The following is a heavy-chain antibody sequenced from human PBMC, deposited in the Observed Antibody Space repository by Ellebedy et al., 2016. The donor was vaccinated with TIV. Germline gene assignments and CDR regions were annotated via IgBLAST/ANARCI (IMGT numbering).Heavy chain of an antibody. CDR1: GGSFSGYY. D-gene: IGHD4-17*01. CDR2: INHSGST. V-gene: IGHV4-34*01. J-gene: IGHJ4*02. CDR3: ARGDLEEGQAVTKVRRFDY. Sequence: SETLSPTXAVYGGSFSGYYWSWIRQPPGKGLEWIGEINHSGSTNYNPSLKSRVTISVDTSKNQFSVKLSSVTAADTAVYYCARGDLEEGQAVTKVRRFDYWGQGTLVTVSS.